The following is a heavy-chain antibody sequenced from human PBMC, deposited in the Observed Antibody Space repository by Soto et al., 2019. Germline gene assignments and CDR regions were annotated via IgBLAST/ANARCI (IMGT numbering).Heavy chain of an antibody. CDR2: IWYDGSKE. Sequence: GGSLRLSCAASGLPFNRNGMHWVRQAPGKGLEWVAVIWYDGSKEYYSDSVKGRFTISRDNSKNMLYLQMNSVRVEDTAVYFCARDRSAGNYFYYGMDVWGQGTTATVYS. V-gene: IGHV3-33*01. D-gene: IGHD1-1*01. CDR3: ARDRSAGNYFYYGMDV. CDR1: GLPFNRNG. J-gene: IGHJ6*02.